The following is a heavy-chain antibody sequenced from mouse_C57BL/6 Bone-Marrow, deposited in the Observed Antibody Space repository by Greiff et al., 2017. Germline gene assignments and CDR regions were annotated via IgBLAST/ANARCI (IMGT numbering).Heavy chain of an antibody. CDR3: ARCDGYSFAY. J-gene: IGHJ3*01. CDR2: IDPSDSYT. Sequence: QVQLQQPGAELVLPGASVKLSCKASGFTFTSYWMHWVKQRPGQGLEWIGEIDPSDSYTNYNQNFKGKSTLTVDKSSSPAYMQLSSLTSEDSAVYYCARCDGYSFAYWGQGTRVTVTA. D-gene: IGHD2-3*01. V-gene: IGHV1-69*01. CDR1: GFTFTSYW.